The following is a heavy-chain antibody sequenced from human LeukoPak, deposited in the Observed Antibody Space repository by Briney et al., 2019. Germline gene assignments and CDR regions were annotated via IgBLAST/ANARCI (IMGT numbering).Heavy chain of an antibody. CDR2: IYYSGST. Sequence: SETLSLTCAVYGGSFSGYYWNWIRQPPGKGLEWIGYIYYSGSTNYNPSLRSRVTMSVDTSKNQFSLKLSSVTAADTAVYYCARDRAGASDYWGQGTLVTASS. D-gene: IGHD1-26*01. CDR1: GGSFSGYY. J-gene: IGHJ4*02. CDR3: ARDRAGASDY. V-gene: IGHV4-59*01.